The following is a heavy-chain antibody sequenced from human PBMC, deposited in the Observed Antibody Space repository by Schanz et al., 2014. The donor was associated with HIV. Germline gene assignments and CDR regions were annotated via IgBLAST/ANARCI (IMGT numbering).Heavy chain of an antibody. CDR3: AKDKSRHTYSSSSIFDP. CDR1: GFSFNNYG. V-gene: IGHV3-30*18. D-gene: IGHD6-13*01. CDR2: MSYDGINK. J-gene: IGHJ5*02. Sequence: QVQLVESGGGVVQPRRSLRLSCAASGFSFNNYGMHWVRQAPGKGLEWVAVMSYDGINKHYADSVKGRFTISRDNSKNTLYLQMNSLRPEDTAVYYCAKDKSRHTYSSSSIFDPWGQGTLVTVSS.